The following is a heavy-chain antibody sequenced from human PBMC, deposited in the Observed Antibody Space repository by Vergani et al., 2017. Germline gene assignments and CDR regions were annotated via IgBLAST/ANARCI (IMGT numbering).Heavy chain of an antibody. CDR3: AKLGGIAKGRRYFDY. Sequence: EVQLLESGGGLVQPGGSLRLSCAASGFTFSSYAMSWVRQAPGKGLEWVSVISGSGGSTYYADSVKGRFTISRDNSKNTLYLQMNSLRAEDTAVYYCAKLGGIAKGRRYFDYWGQGTLVTVSS. D-gene: IGHD2-15*01. V-gene: IGHV3-23*01. J-gene: IGHJ4*02. CDR1: GFTFSSYA. CDR2: ISGSGGST.